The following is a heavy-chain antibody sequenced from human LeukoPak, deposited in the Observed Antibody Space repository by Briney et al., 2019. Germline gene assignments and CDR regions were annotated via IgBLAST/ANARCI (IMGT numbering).Heavy chain of an antibody. D-gene: IGHD3-22*01. V-gene: IGHV4-59*01. CDR3: SRVRDSGYYDFDY. CDR1: GGSLRSYY. Sequence: SETLSLTCTVSGGSLRSYYWSWIRQSPGKGLDWIGYIYYIGITNYNPSLKSQVTISVDTSNNQFSPKRTSVTSADTALFSCSRVRDSGYYDFDYWGQGTLVTVSS. CDR2: IYYIGIT. J-gene: IGHJ4*02.